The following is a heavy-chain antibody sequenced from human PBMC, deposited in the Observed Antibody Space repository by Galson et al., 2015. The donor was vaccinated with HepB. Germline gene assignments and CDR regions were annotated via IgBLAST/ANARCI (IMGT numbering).Heavy chain of an antibody. D-gene: IGHD1-1*01. CDR3: ANWNDRYDCGMDV. CDR2: INAYNGHT. Sequence: SVKVSCKASGYTFTNYGISWVRQAPGQGLEWMGWINAYNGHTNYVQKLQGRVTMTTDTPTTTAYMELRSLRSDDTAVYYCANWNDRYDCGMDVWGQGTTVTVSS. J-gene: IGHJ6*02. CDR1: GYTFTNYG. V-gene: IGHV1-18*04.